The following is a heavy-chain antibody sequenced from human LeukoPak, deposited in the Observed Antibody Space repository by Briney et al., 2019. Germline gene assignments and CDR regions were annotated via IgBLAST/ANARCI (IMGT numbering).Heavy chain of an antibody. CDR3: ARGIQLWPSYYYYGMDV. V-gene: IGHV4-4*02. CDR1: GGSISSSNW. J-gene: IGHJ6*02. Sequence: SETLSLTCAVSGGSISSSNWWSWVRQPPGKGLEWIGEVYHSGSTNYNPSLKSRVTISVDKSKNQFSLKLSSVTAADTAVYYCARGIQLWPSYYYYGMDVWGQGTTVTVSS. D-gene: IGHD5-18*01. CDR2: VYHSGST.